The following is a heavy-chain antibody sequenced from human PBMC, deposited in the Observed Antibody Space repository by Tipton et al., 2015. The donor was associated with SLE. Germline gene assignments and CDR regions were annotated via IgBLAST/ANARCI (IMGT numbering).Heavy chain of an antibody. D-gene: IGHD6-13*01. V-gene: IGHV3-7*01. J-gene: IGHJ2*01. Sequence: GSLRLSCAASGFTFMTYWMSWVRQAPGKGLEWVATIKEDGSEKSYVDSVKGRFTISRDNTKKLVYLQMNSVRAEDTAVYYCARVDSSRYYNYWYFDFWGRGTLVSVSS. CDR1: GFTFMTYW. CDR2: IKEDGSEK. CDR3: ARVDSSRYYNYWYFDF.